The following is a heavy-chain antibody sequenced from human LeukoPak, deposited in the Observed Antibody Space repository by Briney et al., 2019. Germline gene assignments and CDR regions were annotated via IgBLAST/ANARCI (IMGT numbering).Heavy chain of an antibody. V-gene: IGHV3-7*01. J-gene: IGHJ4*02. CDR2: IKKDGSEK. CDR1: GFTFSSYW. CDR3: ARDLSGDFWSGYYPHFDY. D-gene: IGHD3-3*01. Sequence: GGPLRLSCAASGFTFSSYWMSWVRQAPGKGLEWVAIIKKDGSEKYYVDSVKGRFTISRDNAKNSLYLQMNSLRAEDTAVYYCARDLSGDFWSGYYPHFDYWGQGTLVTVSS.